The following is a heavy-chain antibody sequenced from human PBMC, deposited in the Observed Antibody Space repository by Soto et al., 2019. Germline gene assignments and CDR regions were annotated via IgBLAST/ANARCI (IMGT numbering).Heavy chain of an antibody. D-gene: IGHD1-1*01. Sequence: QVQLQESGPGLVKPSQTLSLTCTVSGGSISSGGYYWSWIRQHPGKGLEWIGYIYYSGSTYYNPSLKSRVTISVDTSKNQFPLKLSSVTAADTAVYYCARDGTGTDTYNWFDPWGQGTLVTVSS. CDR1: GGSISSGGYY. V-gene: IGHV4-31*03. J-gene: IGHJ5*02. CDR3: ARDGTGTDTYNWFDP. CDR2: IYYSGST.